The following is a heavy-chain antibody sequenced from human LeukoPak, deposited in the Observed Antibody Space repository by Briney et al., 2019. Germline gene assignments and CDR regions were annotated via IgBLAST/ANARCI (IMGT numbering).Heavy chain of an antibody. CDR3: ATGLRRTGTVDY. V-gene: IGHV1-24*01. D-gene: IGHD1-1*01. J-gene: IGHJ4*02. CDR1: GYTLTELS. Sequence: ASVKVSCKVSGYTLTELSMHWVRQAPGKGLEWMGGFDPEDGKTIYAQKFQGRVTMTEDTSTDTAYMELSSLRSEDTAVYYCATGLRRTGTVDYWGQGTLVTVSS. CDR2: FDPEDGKT.